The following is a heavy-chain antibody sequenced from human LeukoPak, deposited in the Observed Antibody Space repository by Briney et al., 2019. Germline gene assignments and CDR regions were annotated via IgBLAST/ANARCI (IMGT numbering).Heavy chain of an antibody. CDR1: GGSISSSSYY. CDR2: IYYSGST. CDR3: ARDRRMATIGIVDYYYYYMDV. D-gene: IGHD5-24*01. J-gene: IGHJ6*03. Sequence: SETLSLTCTVSGGSISSSSYYWGWIRQPPGKGLEWIGSIYYSGSTYYNPSLKSRVTISVDTSKNQFSLKLSSVTAADTAVYYCARDRRMATIGIVDYYYYYMDVWGKGTTVTVSS. V-gene: IGHV4-39*07.